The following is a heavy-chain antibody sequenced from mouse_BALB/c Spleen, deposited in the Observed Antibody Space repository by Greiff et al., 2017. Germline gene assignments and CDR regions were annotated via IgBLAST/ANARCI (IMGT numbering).Heavy chain of an antibody. CDR2: ISSGGST. CDR1: GFTFSSYA. Sequence: EVKVVESGGGLVKPGGSLKLSCAASGFTFSSYAMSWVRQTPEKRLEWVASISSGGSTYYPDSVKGRFTISRDNARNILYLQMSSLRSEDTAMYYCARGLYGYDGFAYWGQGTLVTVSA. D-gene: IGHD2-2*01. J-gene: IGHJ3*01. V-gene: IGHV5-6-5*01. CDR3: ARGLYGYDGFAY.